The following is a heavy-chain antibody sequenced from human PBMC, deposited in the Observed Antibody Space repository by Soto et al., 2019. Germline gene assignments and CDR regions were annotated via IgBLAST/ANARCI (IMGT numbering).Heavy chain of an antibody. D-gene: IGHD6-6*01. Sequence: SETLSLTCAVYGGSFSGYYWSWIRQPPGKGLEWIGEINHSGSTNYNPSLKSRVTISVDTSKNQFSLKLSSVTAADTAVYYCARGLDPLYSSSSEYCFDPWGQRTLVTVSS. J-gene: IGHJ5*02. CDR1: GGSFSGYY. V-gene: IGHV4-34*01. CDR2: INHSGST. CDR3: ARGLDPLYSSSSEYCFDP.